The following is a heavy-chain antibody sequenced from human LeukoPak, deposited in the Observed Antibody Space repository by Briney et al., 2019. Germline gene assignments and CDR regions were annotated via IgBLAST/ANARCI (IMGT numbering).Heavy chain of an antibody. CDR3: AGAYCGGDCYSGGPIDY. CDR1: GGSTSSGGYA. V-gene: IGHV4-30-2*01. J-gene: IGHJ4*02. CDR2: IYHSGST. D-gene: IGHD2-21*02. Sequence: SETLSLTCAVSGGSTSSGGYAWSWIRHPPGRGLEWIGCIYHSGSTYYNPSLKSRVTISVDRSKNQFSLKLSSLTAADTAVYYCAGAYCGGDCYSGGPIDYWGQGTRATVSS.